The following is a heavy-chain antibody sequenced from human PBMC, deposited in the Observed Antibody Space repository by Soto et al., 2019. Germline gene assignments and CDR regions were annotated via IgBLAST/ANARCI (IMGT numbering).Heavy chain of an antibody. Sequence: GGSLRLSCAASGFTFSSYSMNWVRQAPGKGLERVSYISSSSSTIYYADSVKGRFTISRDNAKNALYLQMNSLRDEDTAVYYCARDGKYSSSSVVDYGGQGTLVGVSA. V-gene: IGHV3-48*02. J-gene: IGHJ4*02. CDR3: ARDGKYSSSSVVDY. D-gene: IGHD6-6*01. CDR2: ISSSSSTI. CDR1: GFTFSSYS.